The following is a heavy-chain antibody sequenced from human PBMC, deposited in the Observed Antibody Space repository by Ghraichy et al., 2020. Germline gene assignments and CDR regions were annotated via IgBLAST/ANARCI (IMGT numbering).Heavy chain of an antibody. CDR1: GFTFSSYT. CDR3: ARAGRFGRVGSGASYFDY. CDR2: ISYDGVHK. Sequence: GGSLRLSCAASGFTFSSYTMHWVRQAPGKGLEWLAVISYDGVHKYYADSVEGRLIISRENSHNRLYLQLNRLKPEDTAVYFCARAGRFGRVGSGASYFDYWGQGTLVTVSS. V-gene: IGHV3-30-3*01. J-gene: IGHJ4*02. D-gene: IGHD3-10*01.